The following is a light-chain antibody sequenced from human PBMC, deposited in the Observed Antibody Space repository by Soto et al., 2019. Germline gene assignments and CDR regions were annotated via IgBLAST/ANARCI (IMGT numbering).Light chain of an antibody. V-gene: IGKV3-20*01. J-gene: IGKJ4*01. CDR3: QQYGSSALT. CDR1: QSVSSIY. Sequence: EIVLTQSPGTLSLSPGERAPLSCRASQSVSSIYLAWYQQKPGQAPRLLIYGASSRPTGIPDRFSGSGSGTDFTLTISRLEPEDFAVYYCQQYGSSALTFGGGTKVDIK. CDR2: GAS.